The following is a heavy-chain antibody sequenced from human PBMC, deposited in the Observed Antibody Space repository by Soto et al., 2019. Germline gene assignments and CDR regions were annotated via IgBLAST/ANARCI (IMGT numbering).Heavy chain of an antibody. CDR3: ARDYAQWLGDGSNYYGMDV. J-gene: IGHJ6*02. CDR1: GYTFTSYG. V-gene: IGHV1-18*01. CDR2: ISAYSGNT. D-gene: IGHD6-19*01. Sequence: ASVKVSCKASGYTFTSYGISWVRQAPGQGLEWMGWISAYSGNTNYAQKLQGRVTMTTDTSTSTAYMELRSLRSDDTAVYYCARDYAQWLGDGSNYYGMDVWGQGTTVTVSS.